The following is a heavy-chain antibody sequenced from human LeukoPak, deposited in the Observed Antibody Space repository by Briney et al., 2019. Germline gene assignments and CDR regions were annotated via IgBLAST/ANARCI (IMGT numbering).Heavy chain of an antibody. Sequence: PGGSLRLSCAASGFTFDDYAMHWVRQAPGKGLEWVSGISWNSGSIGYADSVKGRFTISRGNAKNSLYLQMNSLRAEDTALYYCAKDKQWLVSENLDIWGQGTMVTVSS. CDR2: ISWNSGSI. CDR1: GFTFDDYA. CDR3: AKDKQWLVSENLDI. J-gene: IGHJ3*02. V-gene: IGHV3-9*01. D-gene: IGHD6-19*01.